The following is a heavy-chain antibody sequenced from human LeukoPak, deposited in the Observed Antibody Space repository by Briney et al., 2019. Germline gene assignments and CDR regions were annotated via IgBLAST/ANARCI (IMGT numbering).Heavy chain of an antibody. CDR3: ARAQVGVPTDL. J-gene: IGHJ5*02. D-gene: IGHD1-26*01. V-gene: IGHV3-74*01. CDR1: GFPFSIYA. CDR2: IHGDGDNI. Sequence: GGSLRLSCAASGFPFSIYAMYWVRQAPGKGLVWVARIHGDGDNISYADSVRGRFTISRDNAKDTPFLHMNSLRPEDTAVYYCARAQVGVPTDLWGQGTLVTVSS.